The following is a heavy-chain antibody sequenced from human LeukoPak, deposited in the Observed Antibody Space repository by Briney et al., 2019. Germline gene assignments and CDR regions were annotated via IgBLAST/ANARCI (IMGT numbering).Heavy chain of an antibody. J-gene: IGHJ6*02. V-gene: IGHV4-34*01. CDR3: ARGPSMQLWSDPYYYYGMDV. D-gene: IGHD5-18*01. CDR2: IHHSGST. Sequence: SETLSLTCTVSGGSISSYYWSWIRQPPGKGLEWIGEIHHSGSTNYNPSLKSRVTISVDTSKNQFSLNLSSVTAADTAVNYCARGPSMQLWSDPYYYYGMDVWGQGTTVTVSS. CDR1: GGSISSYY.